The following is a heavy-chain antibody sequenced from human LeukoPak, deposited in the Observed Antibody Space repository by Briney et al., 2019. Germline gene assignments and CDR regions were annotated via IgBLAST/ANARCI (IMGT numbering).Heavy chain of an antibody. CDR2: IYYSGST. Sequence: SETLSLTCTVSGGSVSSGTYYWSWIRQPPGKGLEWIGYIYYSGSTNYNPSLKSRVTISVDTSKNQFSLKLSSVTAADTAVCYCARDRVRGNSNPFFDYWGQGTLVTVSS. V-gene: IGHV4-61*01. CDR3: ARDRVRGNSNPFFDY. D-gene: IGHD4-11*01. J-gene: IGHJ4*02. CDR1: GGSVSSGTYY.